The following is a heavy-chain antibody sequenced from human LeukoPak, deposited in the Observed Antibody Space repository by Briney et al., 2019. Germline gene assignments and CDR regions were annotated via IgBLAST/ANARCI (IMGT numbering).Heavy chain of an antibody. CDR3: ARGVEGSSSWYSWFDP. J-gene: IGHJ5*02. D-gene: IGHD6-13*01. CDR1: GYTFTGYY. V-gene: IGHV1-8*02. CDR2: INPNSGNT. Sequence: ASVKVSCKASGYTFTGYYMHWVRQAPGQGLEWMGWINPNSGNTGYAQKFQGRVTMTRNTSISTAYMELSSLRSEDTAVYYCARGVEGSSSWYSWFDPWGQGTLVTVSS.